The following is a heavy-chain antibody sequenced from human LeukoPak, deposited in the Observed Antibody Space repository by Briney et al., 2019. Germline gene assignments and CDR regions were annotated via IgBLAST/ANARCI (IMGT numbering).Heavy chain of an antibody. V-gene: IGHV3-23*01. D-gene: IGHD2-15*01. CDR2: ITSNTAST. Sequence: GGSLRLSCAASGFTFSNYAMSWVRQVPGKGLEWVSGITSNTASTYYADSVKGRFSISRDNSKNTLYLQMNSLRAEDTAVYYCAKGLGSGQNDYWGQGTLVTVSS. CDR1: GFTFSNYA. J-gene: IGHJ4*02. CDR3: AKGLGSGQNDY.